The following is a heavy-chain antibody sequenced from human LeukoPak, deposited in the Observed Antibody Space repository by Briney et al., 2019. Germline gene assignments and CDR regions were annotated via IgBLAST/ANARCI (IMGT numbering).Heavy chain of an antibody. Sequence: PSQTLSLTCTXSGGSISSGDYYWSWVRQPPGKGLEWIAYMYYSGSTYYNPSRKSRVTMSADTSKNQLSLKLSSVTAADTAVYYCARPYYYDSRIDPWGQGTLVTVSS. D-gene: IGHD3-22*01. V-gene: IGHV4-30-4*01. CDR2: MYYSGST. J-gene: IGHJ5*02. CDR3: ARPYYYDSRIDP. CDR1: GGSISSGDYY.